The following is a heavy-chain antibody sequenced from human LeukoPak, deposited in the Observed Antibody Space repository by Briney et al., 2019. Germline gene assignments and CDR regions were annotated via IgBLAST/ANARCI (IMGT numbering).Heavy chain of an antibody. CDR1: GFTFDDYA. V-gene: IGHV3-9*03. CDR2: ISWNSGSI. D-gene: IGHD2-2*01. J-gene: IGHJ5*02. Sequence: GGSLRLSCAASGFTFDDYAMHWVRQAPGKGLEWVSGISWNSGSIVYADSVKGRFTISRDNAKNSLYLQMNSLRAEDMALYYCAKDSMGSTSPLGGFDHWGQGTLVTVSS. CDR3: AKDSMGSTSPLGGFDH.